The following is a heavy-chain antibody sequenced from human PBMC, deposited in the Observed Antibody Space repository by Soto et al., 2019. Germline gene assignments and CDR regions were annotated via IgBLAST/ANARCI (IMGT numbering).Heavy chain of an antibody. CDR2: ISGSGGKT. V-gene: IGHV3-23*01. CDR1: GFNFNDYA. J-gene: IGHJ6*02. CDR3: GTPGRAYDAVDEDHEYGMDV. D-gene: IGHD3-22*01. Sequence: EVQILESGGGLVQPGGSLRLACVVSGFNFNDYAMSWVRQAPGKGLEWMSVISGSGGKTYYADSVKGRFTISRDNSKNTLLLQVNSLRAEDTAVDYCGTPGRAYDAVDEDHEYGMDVWGQGTTVIVSS.